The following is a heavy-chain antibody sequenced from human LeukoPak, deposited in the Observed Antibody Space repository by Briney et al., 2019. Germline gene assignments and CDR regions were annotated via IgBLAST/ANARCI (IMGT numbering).Heavy chain of an antibody. CDR2: IYYSGTT. CDR1: GGSISSYY. J-gene: IGHJ4*02. D-gene: IGHD6-13*01. V-gene: IGHV4-59*01. CDR3: ARGVYIAAAQYGY. Sequence: PSETLSPTCTVSGGSISSYYWSWIRQPPGKGLEWIGYIYYSGTTNYNPSLKSRVTMSVDTSKNQFSLKLSSVTAADTAVYYCARGVYIAAAQYGYWGQGTLVTVSS.